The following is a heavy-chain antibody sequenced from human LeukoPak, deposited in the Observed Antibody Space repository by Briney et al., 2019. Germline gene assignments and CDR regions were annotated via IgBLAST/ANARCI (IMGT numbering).Heavy chain of an antibody. D-gene: IGHD1-26*01. CDR1: GGSISSYY. V-gene: IGHV4-59*01. J-gene: IGHJ4*02. CDR3: ARHGSYGSFFDY. Sequence: SETLSLTCTVSGGSISSYYWSWIRQPPGKGLEWIGYIYYSGSTNYNPSLKSRVTISVDTSKNQFSLKLSSVTAADTAVYYCARHGSYGSFFDYWGQGTLVTVSP. CDR2: IYYSGST.